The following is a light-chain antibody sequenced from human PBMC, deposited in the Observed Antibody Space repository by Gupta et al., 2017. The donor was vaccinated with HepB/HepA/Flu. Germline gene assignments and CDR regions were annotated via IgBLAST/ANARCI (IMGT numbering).Light chain of an antibody. CDR3: HVWDHTNDHLVF. CDR1: NVGEKS. Sequence: SYVLTQPPSVSLAPGKTARITCGGSNVGEKSVQWYQQRSGQAPLLVIYDDRERPSGIPERFSGSNSGNTATLTISGVEVGYEADYYCHVWDHTNDHLVFFGGGTKLTVL. J-gene: IGLJ2*01. V-gene: IGLV3-21*01. CDR2: DDR.